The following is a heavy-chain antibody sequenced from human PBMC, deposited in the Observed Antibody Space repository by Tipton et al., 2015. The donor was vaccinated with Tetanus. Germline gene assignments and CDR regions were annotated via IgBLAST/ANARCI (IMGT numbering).Heavy chain of an antibody. D-gene: IGHD4-17*01. CDR3: ARLPYGDYEPFDY. CDR1: GYSFSSNW. V-gene: IGHV5-51*01. CDR2: IYPGDFDT. Sequence: VQLVQSGVEVKMPGQSLTISCEASGYSFSSNWIAWVRQTPGKGLELMGFIYPGDFDTRYSPSFQGQVTISVDKSISTAYLQWGTLKASDTAIYYCARLPYGDYEPFDYWGQGTLVTVSS. J-gene: IGHJ4*02.